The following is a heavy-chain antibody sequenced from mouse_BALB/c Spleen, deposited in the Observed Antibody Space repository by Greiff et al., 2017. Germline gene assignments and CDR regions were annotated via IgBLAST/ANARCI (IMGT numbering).Heavy chain of an antibody. Sequence: DVMLVESGGGLVKPGGSLKLSCAASGFTFSDYYMYWVRQTPEKRLEWVATISDGGSYTYYPDSVKGRFTISRDNAKNNLYLQMSSLKSEDTAMYYCARGGDYGNYVGAMDYWGQGTSVTVSS. CDR1: GFTFSDYY. CDR3: ARGGDYGNYVGAMDY. V-gene: IGHV5-4*02. D-gene: IGHD2-1*01. CDR2: ISDGGSYT. J-gene: IGHJ4*01.